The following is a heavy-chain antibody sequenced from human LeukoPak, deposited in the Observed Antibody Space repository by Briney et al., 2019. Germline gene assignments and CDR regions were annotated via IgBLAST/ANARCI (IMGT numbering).Heavy chain of an antibody. D-gene: IGHD2-8*01. J-gene: IGHJ4*02. CDR3: AKNDIVLMVYASYYFDY. CDR1: GFTFSIYA. V-gene: IGHV3-23*01. Sequence: PGGSLRLSCAASGFTFSIYAMSWVRQAPGKGLEWVSAISGSGGSTYYADSVKGRFTISRDNSKNTLYLQMNSLRAEDTAVYYCAKNDIVLMVYASYYFDYWGQGTLVTVSS. CDR2: ISGSGGST.